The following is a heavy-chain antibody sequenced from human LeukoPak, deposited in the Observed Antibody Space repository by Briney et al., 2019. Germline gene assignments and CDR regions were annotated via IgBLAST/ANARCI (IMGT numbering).Heavy chain of an antibody. CDR2: IYYSGST. V-gene: IGHV4-39*01. CDR1: GGSIRSSSYY. Sequence: SETLSLTCTVSGGSIRSSSYYWGWIRQPPGKGLEWIGSIYYSGSTYYNPSLKSRVTISVDTSKNQFSLKLSSVTAADTAVYYCARHSTSGTYYSPIDYWGQGTLVTVSS. CDR3: ARHSTSGTYYSPIDY. J-gene: IGHJ4*02. D-gene: IGHD1-26*01.